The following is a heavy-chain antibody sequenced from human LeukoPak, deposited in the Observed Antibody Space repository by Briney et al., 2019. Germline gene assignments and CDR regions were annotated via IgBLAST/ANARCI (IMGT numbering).Heavy chain of an antibody. Sequence: GGSLRLSCAASGFTFSSYGMHWVRQAPGKGLEWVAVISYDGSNKYYAESVRGRFTMSRDNSKSTLYLQMDSLRVEDTAVYYCARESSSGWYFNWGQGTLDTVSS. CDR1: GFTFSSYG. J-gene: IGHJ4*02. CDR3: ARESSSGWYFN. D-gene: IGHD6-19*01. V-gene: IGHV3-30*03. CDR2: ISYDGSNK.